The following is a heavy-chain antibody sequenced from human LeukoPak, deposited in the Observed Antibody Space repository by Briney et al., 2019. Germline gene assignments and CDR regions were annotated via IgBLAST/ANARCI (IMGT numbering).Heavy chain of an antibody. Sequence: GESLKISCKGSGYSFITYWIGWVRQMPGKGLEWMGIINPADSVTRYSPSFQGQVTISVDKSISTAYLQWSSLKASDTAMYYCARPYGGNVDYWGQGTLVTVSS. CDR2: INPADSVT. CDR3: ARPYGGNVDY. J-gene: IGHJ4*02. V-gene: IGHV5-51*01. CDR1: GYSFITYW. D-gene: IGHD4-23*01.